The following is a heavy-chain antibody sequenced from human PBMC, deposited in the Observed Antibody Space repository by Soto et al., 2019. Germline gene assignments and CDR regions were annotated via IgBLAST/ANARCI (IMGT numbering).Heavy chain of an antibody. J-gene: IGHJ4*02. D-gene: IGHD5-12*01. CDR1: GGTFSSYT. Sequence: QVQLVQSGAEVKKPGSSVKVSCKASGGTFSSYTISWVRQAPGQGLEWMGRIIPILGIANYAQKFQGRVTITADKSTSTAYMELSSLRSEDTAVYYCARDWGRVATIPLFDYWGQGTLVTVSS. V-gene: IGHV1-69*08. CDR2: IIPILGIA. CDR3: ARDWGRVATIPLFDY.